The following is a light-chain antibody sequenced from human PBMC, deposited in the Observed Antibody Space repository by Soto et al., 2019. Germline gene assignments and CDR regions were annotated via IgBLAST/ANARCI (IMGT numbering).Light chain of an antibody. CDR3: GSWDSSLSAYV. CDR2: DDN. V-gene: IGLV1-51*01. CDR1: SSNVGGNS. Sequence: QSVLTQPPSVSAAPGQKVTISCSGSSSNVGGNSVSWYQQLPGTAPKLLIYDDNKRPSGIPDRFSGSKSGTSATLGITGFQTGDEADYYCGSWDSSLSAYVFGTGTKV. J-gene: IGLJ1*01.